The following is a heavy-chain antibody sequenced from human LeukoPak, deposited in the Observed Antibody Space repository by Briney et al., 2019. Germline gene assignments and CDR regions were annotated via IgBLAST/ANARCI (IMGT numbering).Heavy chain of an antibody. J-gene: IGHJ4*02. CDR2: IHYSGST. CDR1: GCSLSTYY. CDR3: ARGYFDNSGYSAPFHY. Sequence: SETLSLTCTASGCSLSTYYWSWVRQPPGKGLEWIGYIHYSGSTNYNPSLKSRVTSSVDTPKNQFSLKLSSVTAADTAVYYCARGYFDNSGYSAPFHYWGQGTLVTVSS. V-gene: IGHV4-59*01. D-gene: IGHD3-22*01.